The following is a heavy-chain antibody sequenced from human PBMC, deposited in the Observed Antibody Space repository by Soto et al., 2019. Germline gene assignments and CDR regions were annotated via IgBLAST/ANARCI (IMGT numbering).Heavy chain of an antibody. CDR2: ISYDGSNK. CDR1: GFTFSTYA. Sequence: PGGSLRLSCAASGFTFSTYAMHWVRQTPGRGLEWVAVISYDGSNKYYADSVKGRLTISRDDSKNTLFLQMNSLRPEDTAVFYCARDRLDHQPPYYHYYGMDVWGRGTTDPVSS. CDR3: ARDRLDHQPPYYHYYGMDV. D-gene: IGHD6-25*01. V-gene: IGHV3-30*04. J-gene: IGHJ6*02.